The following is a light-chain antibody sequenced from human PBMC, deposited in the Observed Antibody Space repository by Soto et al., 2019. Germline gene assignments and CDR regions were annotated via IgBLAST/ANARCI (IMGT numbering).Light chain of an antibody. Sequence: QSALTQPASVSGSPGQSITISCTGTSSDVGGYNSVSWYRQDPGKAPKLMIYDVTNRPSGVSNRFSGSKSGNTASLTISGIQAEDEAEYYCSSFTSSITYVFGTGTRSPS. CDR3: SSFTSSITYV. CDR1: SSDVGGYNS. CDR2: DVT. J-gene: IGLJ1*01. V-gene: IGLV2-14*01.